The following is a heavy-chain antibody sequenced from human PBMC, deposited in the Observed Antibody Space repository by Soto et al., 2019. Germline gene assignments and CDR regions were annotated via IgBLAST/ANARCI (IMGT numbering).Heavy chain of an antibody. V-gene: IGHV1-69*08. J-gene: IGHJ5*02. Sequence: QVQLVQSGAEVKKPGSSVKVSCKASGGTFSTYTITWVRQAPGQGLEWMGRIIPIIGIINYAQKFQGRVTISADKFTGTAYMELTGLRSDDTAVYYCAGDPDSHYLDSHASSYPWGQGTLVTVSS. CDR3: AGDPDSHYLDSHASSYP. CDR1: GGTFSTYT. CDR2: IIPIIGII. D-gene: IGHD4-4*01.